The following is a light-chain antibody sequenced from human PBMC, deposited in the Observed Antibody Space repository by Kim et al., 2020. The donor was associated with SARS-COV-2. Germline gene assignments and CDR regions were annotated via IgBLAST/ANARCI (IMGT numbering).Light chain of an antibody. Sequence: VSPGQTARSTCSGDVLAKKYARWFQQKPGQAPVLVIYKDSERPSGIPERFSGSSSGTTVTLTISGAQVEDEADYYCYSAADNPWVFGGGTQLTVL. CDR2: KDS. CDR1: VLAKKY. V-gene: IGLV3-27*01. J-gene: IGLJ3*02. CDR3: YSAADNPWV.